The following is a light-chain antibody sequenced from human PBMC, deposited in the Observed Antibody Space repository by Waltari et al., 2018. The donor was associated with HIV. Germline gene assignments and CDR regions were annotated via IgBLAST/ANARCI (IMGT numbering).Light chain of an antibody. V-gene: IGLV1-44*01. J-gene: IGLJ3*02. CDR1: RSNIGSNT. CDR2: NDN. Sequence: QSVLTQPPSASGTPGQRVTISCSGTRSNIGSNTVNCYQLLPGTAPKLLIYNDNARPSGVPGRFSGSRSGASASLAISGLQPEDEADYYCSSWDDRLNGQGVFGGGTKLTVL. CDR3: SSWDDRLNGQGV.